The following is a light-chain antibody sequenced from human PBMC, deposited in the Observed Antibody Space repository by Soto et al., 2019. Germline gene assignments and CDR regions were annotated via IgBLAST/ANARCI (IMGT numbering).Light chain of an antibody. V-gene: IGLV2-14*01. J-gene: IGLJ1*01. CDR2: DVS. Sequence: QSVLTQPASVSGSPGQSITISCTGTSSDVGGYNYVSWYQQHPGKAPKLMIYDVSXRPSGVSNRFSGSKSGNTXSLTISGXXXXXXADYYCSSYTSSSTYVFGTGTKLTVL. CDR1: SSDVGGYNY. CDR3: SSYTSSSTYV.